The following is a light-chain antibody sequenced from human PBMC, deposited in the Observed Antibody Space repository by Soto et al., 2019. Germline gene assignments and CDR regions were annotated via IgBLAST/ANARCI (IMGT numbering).Light chain of an antibody. J-gene: IGKJ2*01. Sequence: DIQLTQSPSTLSASVGDRVTITCRASQSINIWLAWYQQKPGKAPKLLMYKASSLEGGVPSTFSGSGSGTEFTLSISSLQPYDFATYYCQQYYSYPYTFGQGTKLEI. CDR2: KAS. CDR3: QQYYSYPYT. V-gene: IGKV1-5*03. CDR1: QSINIW.